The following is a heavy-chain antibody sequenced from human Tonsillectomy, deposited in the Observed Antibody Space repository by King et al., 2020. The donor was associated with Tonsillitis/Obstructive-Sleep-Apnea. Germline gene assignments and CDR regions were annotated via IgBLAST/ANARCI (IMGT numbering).Heavy chain of an antibody. Sequence: QLQESGPGLVKPSETLSLTCTVSGGSISSYYWSWIRQPPGKGLEWIGYIYYSGSTNYNPSLKSRVTISVDTSKNQFSLKLSSVTAEDTAVYYCARLDYYDPTVIDYWGQGTLVTVSA. V-gene: IGHV4-59*08. D-gene: IGHD3-22*01. CDR2: IYYSGST. CDR1: GGSISSYY. J-gene: IGHJ4*02. CDR3: ARLDYYDPTVIDY.